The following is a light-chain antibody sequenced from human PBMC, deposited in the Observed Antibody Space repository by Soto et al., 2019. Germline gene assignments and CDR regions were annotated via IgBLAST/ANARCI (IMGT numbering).Light chain of an antibody. CDR3: QQYNNWPRST. Sequence: EIVMTQSPATLSVSPGERATLSCRASQSVSSNLAWYQQKPGQAPRLLIYDTSTRATGIPARFSGSGSGTEFTLTISSLPSEDFAVYYCQQYNNWPRSTFGPGTKVDIK. CDR2: DTS. CDR1: QSVSSN. V-gene: IGKV3-15*01. J-gene: IGKJ3*01.